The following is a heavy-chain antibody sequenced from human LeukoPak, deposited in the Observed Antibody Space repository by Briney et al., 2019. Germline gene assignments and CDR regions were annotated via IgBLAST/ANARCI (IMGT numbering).Heavy chain of an antibody. CDR1: GFTFSDYY. Sequence: GGSLRLSCAASGFTFSDYYMSWIRQAPGKGLEWVSYISSSSSYTNYADSVKGRFTISRDNAKNSLYLQMNSLRAEDTAVYYCARAPSGGNSRYFGYWGQGTLVTVSS. CDR3: ARAPSGGNSRYFGY. D-gene: IGHD4-23*01. CDR2: ISSSSSYT. V-gene: IGHV3-11*05. J-gene: IGHJ4*02.